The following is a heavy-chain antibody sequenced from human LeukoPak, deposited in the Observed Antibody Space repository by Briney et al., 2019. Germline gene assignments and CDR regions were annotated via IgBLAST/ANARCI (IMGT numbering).Heavy chain of an antibody. Sequence: PGGSLTLSCAASGFTFTSHTMTWVRQAPGKGLEWVSCISSSGRFKYYADSVKGRFTISRDTAKNSLFLQMNSLRAEDTAVYYCAKDLRSRSYYDSSGYSTPDSWGQGTLVTVSS. J-gene: IGHJ4*02. CDR2: ISSSGRFK. D-gene: IGHD3-22*01. CDR1: GFTFTSHT. CDR3: AKDLRSRSYYDSSGYSTPDS. V-gene: IGHV3-21*01.